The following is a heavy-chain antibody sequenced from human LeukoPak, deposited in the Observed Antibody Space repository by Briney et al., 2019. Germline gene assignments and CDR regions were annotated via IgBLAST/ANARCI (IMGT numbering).Heavy chain of an antibody. CDR2: IRYDGSNK. J-gene: IGHJ4*02. CDR1: GFTFSSYG. Sequence: GGSLRLSCAASGFTFSSYGMHWVRQAPGKGLEWVTFIRYDGSNKYYSDSVKGRFTISRDNSKNTLYLQMNSLRADDTAVYYCAKECGEDCTNGVCYVDYWGQGTLVTVSS. V-gene: IGHV3-30*02. D-gene: IGHD2-8*01. CDR3: AKECGEDCTNGVCYVDY.